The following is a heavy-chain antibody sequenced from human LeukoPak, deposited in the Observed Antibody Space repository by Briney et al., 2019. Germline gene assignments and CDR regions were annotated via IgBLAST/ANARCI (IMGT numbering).Heavy chain of an antibody. CDR3: TTGASGIVTTIRIEPDAFDI. CDR1: GVTCSNAW. D-gene: IGHD5-12*01. Sequence: GGALILSSGAAGVTCSNAWMSGVRQVAGEGREGVGRIKSKIDGGTRDCAAFVEGRFTIARKDSNNTLYMQSSRRNTDDTAVYYCTTGASGIVTTIRIEPDAFDIWGQRTMVTVSS. V-gene: IGHV3-15*01. J-gene: IGHJ3*02. CDR2: IKSKIDGGTR.